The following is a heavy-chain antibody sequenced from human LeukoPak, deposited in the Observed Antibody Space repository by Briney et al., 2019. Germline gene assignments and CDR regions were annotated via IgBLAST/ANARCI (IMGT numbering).Heavy chain of an antibody. Sequence: PSETLSLTCTVSGGSIRSCRYYWGWIRQPPGKGLEWIGSMCYTGSTYYNPSLKSRVTISIDTSKSQFSLKLSSVTAADTAVYYCARVNYYDSSGAYYYMDVWGRGTTVTVSS. CDR1: GGSIRSCRYY. D-gene: IGHD3-22*01. J-gene: IGHJ6*03. V-gene: IGHV4-39*07. CDR2: MCYTGST. CDR3: ARVNYYDSSGAYYYMDV.